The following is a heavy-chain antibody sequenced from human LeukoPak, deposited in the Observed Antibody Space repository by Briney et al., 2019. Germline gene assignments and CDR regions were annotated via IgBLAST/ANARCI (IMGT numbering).Heavy chain of an antibody. J-gene: IGHJ5*02. CDR2: MNPNSGNT. V-gene: IGHV1-8*03. CDR3: ARPLWRSGYYNP. Sequence: ASVKVSCKASGGTFSSYDISWVRQAPGQGLEWMGWMNPNSGNTGYAQKFQGRVTITRNTSISTAYMELSSLRSEDTAVYYCARPLWRSGYYNPWGQGTLVTVSS. CDR1: GGTFSSYD. D-gene: IGHD3-22*01.